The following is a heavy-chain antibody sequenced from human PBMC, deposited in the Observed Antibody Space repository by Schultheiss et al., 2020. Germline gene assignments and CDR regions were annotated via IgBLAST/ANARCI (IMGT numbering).Heavy chain of an antibody. J-gene: IGHJ4*02. CDR1: GFTFSSYG. V-gene: IGHV3-30*03. CDR2: ISYDGSNK. CDR3: ARDHMVRGKGY. D-gene: IGHD3-10*01. Sequence: GESLKISCAASGFTFSSYGMHWVRQAPGKGLEWVAVISYDGSNKYYADSVKGRFTISRDNSKNTLYLQMNSLRAEDTAVYYCARDHMVRGKGYWGQGTLVTVSS.